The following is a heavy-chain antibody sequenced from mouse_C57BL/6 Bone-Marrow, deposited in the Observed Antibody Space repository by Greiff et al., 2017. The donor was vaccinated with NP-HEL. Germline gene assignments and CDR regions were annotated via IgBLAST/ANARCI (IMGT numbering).Heavy chain of an antibody. D-gene: IGHD2-4*01. J-gene: IGHJ4*01. CDR1: GYTFTSYG. CDR2: IYPRSGNT. V-gene: IGHV1-81*01. CDR3: ARVYYDYDKAMDY. Sequence: VKLQESGAELARPGASVKLSCKASGYTFTSYGISWVKQRTGQGLEWIGEIYPRSGNTYYNEKFKGKATLTADKSSSTAYMELRSLTSEDSAVYFCARVYYDYDKAMDYWGQGTSVTVSS.